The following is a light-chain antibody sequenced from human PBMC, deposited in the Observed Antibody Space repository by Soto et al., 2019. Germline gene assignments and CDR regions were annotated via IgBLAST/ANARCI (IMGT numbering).Light chain of an antibody. J-gene: IGLJ1*01. CDR1: SNDIGGYNY. Sequence: LTQPASVSGSLGQSITISCTGTSNDIGGYNYVSWYQQHPGKVPKLIIYEVNNRPSGVSHRFSASKSDNTASLTISGLQAEDEADYYCCSYTSTSTLYVLGTGTKVTVL. CDR2: EVN. CDR3: CSYTSTSTLYV. V-gene: IGLV2-14*01.